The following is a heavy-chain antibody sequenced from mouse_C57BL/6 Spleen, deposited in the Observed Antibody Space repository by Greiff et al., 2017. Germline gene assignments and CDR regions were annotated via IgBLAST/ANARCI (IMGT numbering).Heavy chain of an antibody. CDR2: SRNKANDYTT. V-gene: IGHV7-1*01. CDR1: GFTFSDFY. J-gene: IGHJ4*01. D-gene: IGHD2-3*01. Sequence: EVMLVESGGGLVQSGRSLRLSCATSGFTFSDFYMEWVRQAPGKGLEWIAASRNKANDYTTEYSASVKGRFIVSRDTSQSILDLQMHALRAEDTAIYYCARDAGDGYFYAMDYWGQGTSVTVSS. CDR3: ARDAGDGYFYAMDY.